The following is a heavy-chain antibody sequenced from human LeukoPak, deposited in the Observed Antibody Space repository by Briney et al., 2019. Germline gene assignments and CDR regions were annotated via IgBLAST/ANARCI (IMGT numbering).Heavy chain of an antibody. V-gene: IGHV3-30-3*01. CDR1: GFTFSSYA. CDR3: AKDLTDVAAAGTGVGY. Sequence: GRSLRLSCAASGFTFSSYAMHWVRQAPGKGLEWVAVISYDGSNKYYADSVKGRFTISRDNSKNTLYLQMNSLRAEDTAVYYCAKDLTDVAAAGTGVGYWGQGTLVTVSS. D-gene: IGHD6-13*01. CDR2: ISYDGSNK. J-gene: IGHJ4*02.